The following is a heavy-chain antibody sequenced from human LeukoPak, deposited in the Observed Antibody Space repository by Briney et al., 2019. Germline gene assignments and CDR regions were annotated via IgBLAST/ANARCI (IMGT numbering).Heavy chain of an antibody. CDR1: GGSISSYY. CDR3: ASTSPYCGGDCSIDY. CDR2: IYYSGST. V-gene: IGHV4-59*01. Sequence: PSETLSLTCTVSGGSISSYYWSWIRQPPGKGLEWIGYIYYSGSTNYNPSLKSRVTISVDTSKNQFSLKLSSVTAADTAVYYCASTSPYCGGDCSIDYWGQGTLVTVSS. D-gene: IGHD2-21*02. J-gene: IGHJ4*02.